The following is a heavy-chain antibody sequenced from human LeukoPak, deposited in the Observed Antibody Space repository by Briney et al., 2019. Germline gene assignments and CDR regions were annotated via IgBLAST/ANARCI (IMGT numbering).Heavy chain of an antibody. V-gene: IGHV3-23*01. Sequence: PGGSLRLSCAASGFTFSNYAMTWVSQAPGKGLEWVSSISSTVINTYNADSVKGRFTISRDNSKNTLYLQMNSLRADDTAIYYCAKGTVRFLEWSQRGYFDYWGQGILVTVSS. CDR1: GFTFSNYA. CDR2: ISSTVINT. D-gene: IGHD3-3*01. CDR3: AKGTVRFLEWSQRGYFDY. J-gene: IGHJ4*02.